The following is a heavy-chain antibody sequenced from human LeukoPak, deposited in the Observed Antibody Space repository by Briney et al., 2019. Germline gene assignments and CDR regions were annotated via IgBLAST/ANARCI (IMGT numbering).Heavy chain of an antibody. CDR1: GDFITGSTYY. D-gene: IGHD3-22*01. V-gene: IGHV4-39*01. J-gene: IGHJ4*02. Sequence: SETLSLTCTVSGDFITGSTYYWGWIRQPPGKGLEWIGSMYYSGSTYSNPSRRSRVPMSTDTSKNQFSLNLKSVTAADTAVYYCARQYYDSTGYYYFDYWGQGTLVTVSS. CDR2: MYYSGST. CDR3: ARQYYDSTGYYYFDY.